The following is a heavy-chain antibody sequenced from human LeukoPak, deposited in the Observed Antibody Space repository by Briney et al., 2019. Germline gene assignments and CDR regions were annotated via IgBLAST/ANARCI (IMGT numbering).Heavy chain of an antibody. CDR2: MYYGGTS. Sequence: SETLSLTCTVSGRSVSGYHWSWIRQPPEKGLEWIAYMYYGGTSSYNPSLKSRVNMSVDTSKNQLSLRLSSVTAADTALYYCARHTSGRDGGDFDYWGQGALVTVSS. CDR3: ARHTSGRDGGDFDY. CDR1: GRSVSGYH. D-gene: IGHD5-12*01. V-gene: IGHV4-59*08. J-gene: IGHJ4*02.